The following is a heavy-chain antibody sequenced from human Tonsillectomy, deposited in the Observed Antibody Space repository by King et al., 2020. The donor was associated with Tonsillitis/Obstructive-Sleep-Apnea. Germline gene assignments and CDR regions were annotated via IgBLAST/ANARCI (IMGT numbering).Heavy chain of an antibody. D-gene: IGHD3-3*01. CDR3: ARARIFGVVNGYFMDV. CDR1: GGTFSSYA. Sequence: VQLVQSGAEVKKPGSSVKVSCKASGGTFSSYAITWVRQAPGQGLEWMGGIIPIFCTANYAQKFQGRVTITADESTSTGYMELSSLRSEDTAVYYCARARIFGVVNGYFMDVWGKGTTVTVSS. J-gene: IGHJ6*03. V-gene: IGHV1-69*01. CDR2: IIPIFCTA.